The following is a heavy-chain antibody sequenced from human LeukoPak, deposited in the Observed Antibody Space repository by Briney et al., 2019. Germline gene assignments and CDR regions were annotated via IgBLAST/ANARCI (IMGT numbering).Heavy chain of an antibody. CDR1: GSSISGYY. CDR2: IYYTGST. J-gene: IGHJ4*02. V-gene: IGHV4-59*01. Sequence: SETLSLTCTVSGSSISGYYWTWIRQPPGKGLEWIGYIYYTGSTNYNPSLKSRVTISVDTSKNQFSLNLSSVTAADTALYYCARFDRDGYNLDYWGQGTLVTVSS. D-gene: IGHD5-24*01. CDR3: ARFDRDGYNLDY.